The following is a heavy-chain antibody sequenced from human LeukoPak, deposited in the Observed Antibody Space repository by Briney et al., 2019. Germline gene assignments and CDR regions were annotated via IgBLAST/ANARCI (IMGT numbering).Heavy chain of an antibody. J-gene: IGHJ5*02. D-gene: IGHD3-10*01. CDR3: ARGRIPTGSYSSWFDP. CDR1: GYSISSGYY. CDR2: IYHSGST. V-gene: IGHV4-38-2*02. Sequence: SETLSLTCTVSGYSISSGYYWGWIRQPPGKGLEWIGSIYHSGSTYYNPSLKSRVTISVDTSKNQFSLKLSSVTAADTAVYCCARGRIPTGSYSSWFDPWGQGTLVTVSS.